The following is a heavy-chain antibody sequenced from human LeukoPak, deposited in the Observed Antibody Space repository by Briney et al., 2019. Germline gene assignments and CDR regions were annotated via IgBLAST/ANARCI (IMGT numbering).Heavy chain of an antibody. CDR3: AQDGASIRFGN. CDR2: ISGSGGST. Sequence: SGGSLRLSCAASGFTFSSYGMSWVRQAPGKGLEWVSAISGSGGSTYYADSVKGRFTISRDNSKNTLYLQMNSLRAEDTAVYYCAQDGASIRFGNWGQGTLLTVSS. J-gene: IGHJ4*02. V-gene: IGHV3-23*01. D-gene: IGHD3-3*01. CDR1: GFTFSSYG.